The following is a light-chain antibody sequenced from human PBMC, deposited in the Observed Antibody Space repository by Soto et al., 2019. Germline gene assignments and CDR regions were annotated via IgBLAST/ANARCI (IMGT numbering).Light chain of an antibody. CDR3: QQYYSAQLT. V-gene: IGKV1-8*01. J-gene: IGKJ4*01. CDR1: QGISSY. Sequence: AIRMTQSPSSLSASTGDRVTITCRASQGISSYLAWYQQKPGKAPKLLIYAASTLQSGVPSRFIGSGSGTDFTLTISCLQSEDFATYYCQQYYSAQLTFGGGTKVEIK. CDR2: AAS.